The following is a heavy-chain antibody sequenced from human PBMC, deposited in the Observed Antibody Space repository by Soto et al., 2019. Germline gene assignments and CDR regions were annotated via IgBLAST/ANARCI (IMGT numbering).Heavy chain of an antibody. CDR1: GYSISTGXX. CDR3: ARDWXTRFYQLDS. D-gene: IGHD2-2*01. V-gene: IGHV4-38-2*02. CDR2: IYHSGST. J-gene: IGHJ4*02. Sequence: PSETLSLTCAVSGYSISTGXXWAWIRQPPGKGLEWIGSIYHSGSTYYNLSLKSRVTISSDAAKNQISLKLSSVTAADTALYYCARDWXTRFYQLDSWGQGTXVTVSS.